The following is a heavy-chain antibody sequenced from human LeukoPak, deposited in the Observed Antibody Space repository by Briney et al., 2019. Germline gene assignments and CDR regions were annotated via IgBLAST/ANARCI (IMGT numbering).Heavy chain of an antibody. CDR2: ISAYNGNT. CDR1: GYTFTSYG. D-gene: IGHD5-24*01. V-gene: IGHV1-18*01. CDR3: ATGTAGRDGYNFEDAFDI. J-gene: IGHJ3*02. Sequence: ASVKVSCKASGYTFTSYGISWVRQAPGQGLEWMGWISAYNGNTNYAQKLQGRVTMTTDTSTSTAYMELSSLRSEDTAVYYCATGTAGRDGYNFEDAFDIWGQGTMVTVSS.